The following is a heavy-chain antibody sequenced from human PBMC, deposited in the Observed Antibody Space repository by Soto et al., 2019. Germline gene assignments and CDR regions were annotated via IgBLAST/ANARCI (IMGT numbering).Heavy chain of an antibody. CDR2: ISYDGSNK. J-gene: IGHJ6*02. CDR1: GFTFSSYG. Sequence: GGSLRLSCAASGFTFSSYGMHWVRQAPGKGLEWVAVISYDGSNKYYADSVKGRFTISRDNSKNTLYLQMNSLRAEDTAVYYCATYCYGSGSYYWYYYGMDVWGQGTTVTVSS. D-gene: IGHD3-10*01. V-gene: IGHV3-30*03. CDR3: ATYCYGSGSYYWYYYGMDV.